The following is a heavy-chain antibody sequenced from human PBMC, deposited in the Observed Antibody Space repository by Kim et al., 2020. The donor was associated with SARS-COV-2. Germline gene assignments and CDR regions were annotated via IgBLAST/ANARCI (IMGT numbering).Heavy chain of an antibody. J-gene: IGHJ3*02. Sequence: GGSLRLSCAASGFTFSSYSIHWVRQAPGKGLEWVAVIWSAGSTKYYADSVKGRFTISRDNSKNTLYLQMNSLRAEDTAVYYCAKEGRAAGTDLDFYIWG. CDR2: IWSAGSTK. CDR1: GFTFSSYS. D-gene: IGHD6-25*01. CDR3: AKEGRAAGTDLDFYI. V-gene: IGHV3-33*06.